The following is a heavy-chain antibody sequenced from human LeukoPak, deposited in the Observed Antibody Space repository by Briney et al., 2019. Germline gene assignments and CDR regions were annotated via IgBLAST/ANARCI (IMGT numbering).Heavy chain of an antibody. V-gene: IGHV4-34*01. J-gene: IGHJ4*02. D-gene: IGHD3-3*02. Sequence: SETLSLTCSVSGGSLSSHYWSWIRQPPGKGLEWIGEIIHSGATSSSPSLKSRVTISMDPSKNQFSLRLSSVTAADTAVYYCARGRFSVYYFDYWGQGSLVTVSS. CDR3: ARGRFSVYYFDY. CDR1: GGSLSSHY. CDR2: IIHSGAT.